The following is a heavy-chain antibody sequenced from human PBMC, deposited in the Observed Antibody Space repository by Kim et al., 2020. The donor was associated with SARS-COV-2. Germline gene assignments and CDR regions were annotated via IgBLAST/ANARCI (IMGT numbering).Heavy chain of an antibody. D-gene: IGHD1-20*01. J-gene: IGHJ6*02. CDR3: AKDSLRYGVYYYYGMDV. V-gene: IGHV3-30*18. Sequence: GGSLRLSCAASGFTFSSYGMHWVRQAPGKGLEWVAVISYDGSNKYYADSVKGRFTISRDNSKNTLYLQMNSLRAEDTAVYYCAKDSLRYGVYYYYGMDVWGQGTTVTVSS. CDR2: ISYDGSNK. CDR1: GFTFSSYG.